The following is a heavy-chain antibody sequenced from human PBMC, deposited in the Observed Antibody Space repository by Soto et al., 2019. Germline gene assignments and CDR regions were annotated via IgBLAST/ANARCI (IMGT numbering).Heavy chain of an antibody. CDR2: ISYDGSNK. J-gene: IGHJ6*02. Sequence: VQLVESGGGLIQPGGSLRLSCAASGFTFSSYGMHWVRQAPGKGLEWVAVISYDGSNKYYADSVKGRFTISRDNSKNTLYLQMNSLRAEDTAVYYCAKSWSGYQYYYGMDVWGQGTTVTVSS. CDR3: AKSWSGYQYYYGMDV. D-gene: IGHD3-3*01. V-gene: IGHV3-30*18. CDR1: GFTFSSYG.